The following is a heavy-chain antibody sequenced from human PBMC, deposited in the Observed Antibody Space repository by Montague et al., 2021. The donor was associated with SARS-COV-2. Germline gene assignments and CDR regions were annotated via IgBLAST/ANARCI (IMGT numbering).Heavy chain of an antibody. V-gene: IGHV4-31*03. CDR2: IYYSGST. CDR3: ARAPTIFGVVITNFDY. Sequence: TLSLTCTVSGGSISSGGYYWSWNRPHPGKGLEWIGYIYYSGSTYYNPSTKSRVTISVDTSKNQFSLKLSSVTAADTAVYYCARAPTIFGVVITNFDYWGQGTLVTVSS. D-gene: IGHD3-3*01. CDR1: GGSISSGGYY. J-gene: IGHJ4*02.